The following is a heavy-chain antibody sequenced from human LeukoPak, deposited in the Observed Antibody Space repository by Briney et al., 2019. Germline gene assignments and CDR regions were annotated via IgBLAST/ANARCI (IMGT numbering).Heavy chain of an antibody. D-gene: IGHD3-16*01. J-gene: IGHJ4*02. CDR2: INPNSGDT. Sequence: ASVKVSCKASGYTFTYYYMHWVRQAPGQGLEWMGWINPNSGDTKYAQKFQGRVTMTRDTSISAAYMELSRLRSDDTAVYYCATQRGSYRWGTDFDYWGQGTLVTVSS. CDR1: GYTFTYYY. V-gene: IGHV1-2*02. CDR3: ATQRGSYRWGTDFDY.